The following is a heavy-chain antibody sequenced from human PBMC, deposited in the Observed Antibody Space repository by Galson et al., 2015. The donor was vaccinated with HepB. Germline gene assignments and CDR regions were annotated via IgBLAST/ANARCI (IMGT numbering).Heavy chain of an antibody. J-gene: IGHJ4*02. Sequence: SLRLSCAASGFSISSYWMSWVRQGPGKGLEWVANIKQDGSEKNHVDSVKGRFTISRDNAKNSLFLQMNGLRVEDTAVYYCAKDSGSGSYSGLHFDYWGQGTLVTVSS. CDR1: GFSISSYW. D-gene: IGHD3-10*01. CDR2: IKQDGSEK. V-gene: IGHV3-7*01. CDR3: AKDSGSGSYSGLHFDY.